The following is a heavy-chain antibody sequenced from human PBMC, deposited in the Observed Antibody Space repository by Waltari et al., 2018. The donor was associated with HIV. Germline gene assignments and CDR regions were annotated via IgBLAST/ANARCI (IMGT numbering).Heavy chain of an antibody. CDR1: GFTFSSYA. D-gene: IGHD2-15*01. V-gene: IGHV3-23*01. CDR3: AKDQIRVVVATPFDY. Sequence: EVQLLESGGGLVQPGGSLRLSCAASGFTFSSYAMSWVRPAPGKGLEWVSAISGSGGSTYYADSVKGRFTISRDNSKNTLYLQMNSLRAEDTAVYYCAKDQIRVVVATPFDYWGQGTLVTVSS. J-gene: IGHJ4*02. CDR2: ISGSGGST.